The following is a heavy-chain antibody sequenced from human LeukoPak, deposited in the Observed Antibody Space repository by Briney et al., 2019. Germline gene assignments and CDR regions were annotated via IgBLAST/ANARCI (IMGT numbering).Heavy chain of an antibody. CDR1: GGSISSYY. Sequence: PSETLSLTCTVSGGSISSYYWSWIRQPPGKGLEWIGYIYYSGSTNYNPFLKSRVTISVDTSKNQFSLKLSSVTAADTAVYYCARNTGKAVTFDYWGQGTLVTVSS. J-gene: IGHJ4*02. D-gene: IGHD6-19*01. V-gene: IGHV4-59*01. CDR2: IYYSGST. CDR3: ARNTGKAVTFDY.